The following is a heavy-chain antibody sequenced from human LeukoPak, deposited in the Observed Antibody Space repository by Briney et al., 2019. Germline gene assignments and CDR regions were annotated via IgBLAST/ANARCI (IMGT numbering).Heavy chain of an antibody. Sequence: GGSLRLSCAASGFTFSSYGMHWVRQAPGKGLEWVAVIWFDGSNKYYADPVKGRFTISRDNSKNTLYLQMNSLRAEDTAAYYCARGIGSGSYYPFDYWGQGTLVTVSS. J-gene: IGHJ4*02. CDR3: ARGIGSGSYYPFDY. CDR1: GFTFSSYG. CDR2: IWFDGSNK. V-gene: IGHV3-33*01. D-gene: IGHD3-10*01.